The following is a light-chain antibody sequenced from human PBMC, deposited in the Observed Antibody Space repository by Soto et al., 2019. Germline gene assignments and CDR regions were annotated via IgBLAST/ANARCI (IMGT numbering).Light chain of an antibody. CDR1: QSVSSK. CDR3: QQRSNWPRT. V-gene: IGKV3-15*01. J-gene: IGKJ1*01. Sequence: EIVMTQSPATLSVSPGEGATLSCRASQSVSSKLAWYQQKPGQAPRLLIYDSSTRATGVPARFSGSGSGTEFTLTISSLEPEDFAVYYCQQRSNWPRTFGQGAKVDIK. CDR2: DSS.